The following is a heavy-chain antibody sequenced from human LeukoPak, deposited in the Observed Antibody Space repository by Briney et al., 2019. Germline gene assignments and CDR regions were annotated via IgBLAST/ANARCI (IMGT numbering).Heavy chain of an antibody. V-gene: IGHV3-33*01. Sequence: PGGSLRLSCAASGFTFSSYGMHWVRQAPGKGLEWVAVIWCDGSNKYYADSVKGRFTISRDNSKNTLYLQMNSLRAEDTAVYYCARDTRPRLRYFDSLDYWGQGTLVTVSS. CDR3: ARDTRPRLRYFDSLDY. CDR1: GFTFSSYG. D-gene: IGHD3-9*01. J-gene: IGHJ4*02. CDR2: IWCDGSNK.